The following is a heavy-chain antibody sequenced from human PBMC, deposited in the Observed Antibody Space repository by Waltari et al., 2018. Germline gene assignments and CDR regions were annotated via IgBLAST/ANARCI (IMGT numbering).Heavy chain of an antibody. CDR3: ARAHGAAARLDFDY. CDR2: ISRGSSYV. CDR1: EFIFSNYD. J-gene: IGHJ4*02. Sequence: EVQLVESGGGLVKPGGSLRLSCAASEFIFSNYDMNWVRQAPGKGLDWVPSISRGSSYVYYADSVKGRFAISRDNAKNSLYLQMNSLRAEDTAVYYCARAHGAAARLDFDYWGQGTLVTVSS. V-gene: IGHV3-21*02. D-gene: IGHD6-25*01.